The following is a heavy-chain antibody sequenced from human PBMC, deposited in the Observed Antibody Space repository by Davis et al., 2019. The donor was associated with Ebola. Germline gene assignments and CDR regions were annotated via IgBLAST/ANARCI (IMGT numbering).Heavy chain of an antibody. Sequence: SETLSLTCTVSGGSVSSGSYYWSWIRQPPGKGLEWIGEINHSGSTNYNPSLKSRVTISVDTSKNQFSLKLSSVTAADTAVYYCARQERYDFPAFDYWGQGTLVTVSS. D-gene: IGHD3-3*01. CDR1: GGSVSSGSYY. V-gene: IGHV4-39*01. CDR2: INHSGST. CDR3: ARQERYDFPAFDY. J-gene: IGHJ4*02.